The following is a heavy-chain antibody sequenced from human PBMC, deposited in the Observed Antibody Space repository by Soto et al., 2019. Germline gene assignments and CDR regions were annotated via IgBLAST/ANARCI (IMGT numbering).Heavy chain of an antibody. CDR3: ARGARLRYFDWSLDY. V-gene: IGHV3-53*01. CDR1: GFTVSSNY. CDR2: IYSGGST. Sequence: GGSLRLSCAASGFTVSSNYMSWVRQAPGKGLEWVSVIYSGGSTYYADSVKGRFTISRDNSQNTLYLQMNSLRAEDTAVYYCARGARLRYFDWSLDYWGQGTLVTVSS. D-gene: IGHD3-9*01. J-gene: IGHJ4*02.